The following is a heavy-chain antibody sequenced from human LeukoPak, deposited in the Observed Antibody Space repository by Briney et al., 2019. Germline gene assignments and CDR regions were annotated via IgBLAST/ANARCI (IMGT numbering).Heavy chain of an antibody. CDR3: ATSDYYDSSGYYYFDY. CDR1: GGTFSSYA. V-gene: IGHV1-69*13. J-gene: IGHJ4*02. CDR2: IIPIFGTA. Sequence: ASVKVSCKASGGTFSSYAISWVRQAPGQWLEWMGGIIPIFGTANYAQKFQGRVTITADESTSTAYMELSSLRSEDTAVYYCATSDYYDSSGYYYFDYRGQGTPVTVSS. D-gene: IGHD3-22*01.